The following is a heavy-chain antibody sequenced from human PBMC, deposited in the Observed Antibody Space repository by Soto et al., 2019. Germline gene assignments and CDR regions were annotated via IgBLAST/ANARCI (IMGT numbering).Heavy chain of an antibody. D-gene: IGHD2-2*03. CDR3: AREGAGYCSSTSCQSYYYYGMDV. Sequence: GGSLTLSCAASGFTFSDYYMNWIRQAPGKGMEWVSYISSSSSYTNYADSVKGRFTISRDNSKNTLYLQMNSLRAEDTAVYYCAREGAGYCSSTSCQSYYYYGMDVWGQGTTVTVSS. J-gene: IGHJ6*02. CDR2: ISSSSSYT. V-gene: IGHV3-11*06. CDR1: GFTFSDYY.